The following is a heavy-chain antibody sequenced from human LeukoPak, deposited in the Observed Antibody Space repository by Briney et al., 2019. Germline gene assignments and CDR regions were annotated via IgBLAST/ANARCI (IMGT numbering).Heavy chain of an antibody. CDR1: GGSVSSYY. Sequence: SETLSLTCTVSGGSVSSYYWSWIRQPPGKGLEWIGYIYYSGSTNYNPSLKSRVTISVDTSKNQFSLKLSSVTAADTAVYYCARVVYKNWFDPWGQGTLVTVSS. CDR3: ARVVYKNWFDP. CDR2: IYYSGST. J-gene: IGHJ5*02. D-gene: IGHD5-24*01. V-gene: IGHV4-59*02.